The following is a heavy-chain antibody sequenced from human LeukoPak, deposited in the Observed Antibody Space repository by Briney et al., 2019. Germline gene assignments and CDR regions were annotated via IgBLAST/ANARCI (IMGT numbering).Heavy chain of an antibody. CDR3: ATPDSSDYYYLY. D-gene: IGHD3-22*01. CDR1: SGSFSGYY. J-gene: IGHJ4*02. CDR2: INHSGST. Sequence: PSETLSLTCAVYSGSFSGYYWSWIRQPPGKGLEWIGEINHSGSTNYNPSLKSRVTISVETSKNQFSLKLSSVTAADTAVYYCATPDSSDYYYLYWGQGTLVTVSS. V-gene: IGHV4-34*01.